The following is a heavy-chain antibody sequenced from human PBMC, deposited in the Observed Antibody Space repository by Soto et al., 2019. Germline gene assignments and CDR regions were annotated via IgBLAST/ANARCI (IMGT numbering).Heavy chain of an antibody. V-gene: IGHV3-33*01. CDR3: ARDLYTAMVTGQGY. J-gene: IGHJ4*02. CDR2: IWYDGSNK. CDR1: GFTFSIYG. D-gene: IGHD5-18*01. Sequence: GSLRLSCAASGFTFSIYGMHWVRQAPGKGLEWVAVIWYDGSNKYYADSVKGRFTISRDNSKNTLYLQMNSLRAEDTAVYYCARDLYTAMVTGQGYWGQGTLVTVSS.